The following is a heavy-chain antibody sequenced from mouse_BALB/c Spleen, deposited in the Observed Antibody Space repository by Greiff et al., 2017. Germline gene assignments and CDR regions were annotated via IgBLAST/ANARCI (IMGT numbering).Heavy chain of an antibody. Sequence: VQLQQSGPELVKPGAPMKISCKASGYSFTGYTMNWVKQSHGKNLEWIGLINPYNGGTTYNQNFKGKATLTVDKSSSTAYMELLSLTSEDSAVYYCAREIPTYYAMDYWGQGTSVTVSS. CDR2: INPYNGGT. J-gene: IGHJ4*01. CDR3: AREIPTYYAMDY. V-gene: IGHV1-18*01. CDR1: GYSFTGYT.